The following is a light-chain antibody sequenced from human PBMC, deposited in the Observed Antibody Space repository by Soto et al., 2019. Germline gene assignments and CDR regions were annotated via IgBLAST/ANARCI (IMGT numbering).Light chain of an antibody. CDR3: SYFTSRTTLAV. CDR1: SSDVGGYNY. Sequence: QSALTQPASVSGSPGQSITISCTGTSSDVGGYNYVSWYQQHPGKAPKLMIYDVTNRPSGVSNRFSGSKSGNTASLTISGFQVEDEVDYYCSYFTSRTTLAVFGTGTKVTVL. J-gene: IGLJ1*01. V-gene: IGLV2-14*03. CDR2: DVT.